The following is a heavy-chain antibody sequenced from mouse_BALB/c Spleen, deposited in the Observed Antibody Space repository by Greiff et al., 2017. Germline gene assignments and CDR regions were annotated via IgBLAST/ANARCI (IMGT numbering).Heavy chain of an antibody. CDR2: ISSGGGST. V-gene: IGHV5-12-1*01. D-gene: IGHD4-1*01. CDR3: ARRTGTGGYWYFDV. J-gene: IGHJ1*01. CDR1: GFAFSSYD. Sequence: EVQLVESGGGLVKPGGSLKLSCAASGFAFSSYDMSWVRQTPEKRLEWVAYISSGGGSTYYPDTVKGRFTISRDNAKNTLYLQMSSLKSEDTAMYYCARRTGTGGYWYFDVWGAGTTVTVSS.